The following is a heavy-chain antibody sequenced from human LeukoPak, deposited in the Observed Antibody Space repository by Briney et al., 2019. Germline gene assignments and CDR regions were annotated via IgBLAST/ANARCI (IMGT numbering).Heavy chain of an antibody. CDR2: ISSSSGRST. D-gene: IGHD3-10*01. Sequence: GGSLRLSCAASGFTFSSYAMSWVRQAPGKGLEWVSGISSSSGRSTYYADSVRGRFTISKDNAKNTLYLQMNSLRAEDTAVYYCASTPGTGDYFDYWGQGTLVTVSS. CDR1: GFTFSSYA. J-gene: IGHJ4*02. V-gene: IGHV3-23*01. CDR3: ASTPGTGDYFDY.